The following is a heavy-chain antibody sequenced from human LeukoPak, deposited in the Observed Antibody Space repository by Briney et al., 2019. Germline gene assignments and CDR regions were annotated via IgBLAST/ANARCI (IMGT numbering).Heavy chain of an antibody. V-gene: IGHV3-30*18. CDR3: AKEVGYGSPYFDY. CDR2: ISFDESSE. D-gene: IGHD5-12*01. CDR1: GFAFNNYA. Sequence: PGGSLRLSCAASGFAFNNYAMHWVRQAPGKGLEWVALISFDESSEYYANSVKGRFSISRDNSKNTLYLQMNNARVDDTAVYYCAKEVGYGSPYFDYWGQGTLVTVSS. J-gene: IGHJ4*02.